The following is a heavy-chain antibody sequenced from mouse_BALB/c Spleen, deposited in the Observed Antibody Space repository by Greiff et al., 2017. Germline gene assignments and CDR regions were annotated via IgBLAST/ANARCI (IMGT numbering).Heavy chain of an antibody. CDR1: GFNIKDTY. CDR3: ARYDYGSSYSFDY. V-gene: IGHV14-3*02. D-gene: IGHD1-1*01. CDR2: IDPANGNT. J-gene: IGHJ2*01. Sequence: EVQLQESGAELVKPGASVKLSCTASGFNIKDTYMHWVKQRPEQGLEWIGRIDPANGNTKYDPKFQGKATITADTSSNTAYLQLSSLTSEDTAVYYCARYDYGSSYSFDYWGQGTTLTVSS.